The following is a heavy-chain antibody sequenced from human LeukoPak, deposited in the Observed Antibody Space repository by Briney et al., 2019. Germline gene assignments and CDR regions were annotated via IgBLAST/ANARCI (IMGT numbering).Heavy chain of an antibody. Sequence: SETLSLTCTVSGGSISSGGYYWSWIRQHPGKGLEWIGYIYYTGSTYYSPSLKSRVTMSADTSKNQFSLKLSFVTAADTAVYFCVYGVAPPFDGLDVWGQGTTVTVSS. CDR2: IYYTGST. V-gene: IGHV4-31*03. J-gene: IGHJ6*02. CDR1: GGSISSGGYY. CDR3: VYGVAPPFDGLDV. D-gene: IGHD2-8*01.